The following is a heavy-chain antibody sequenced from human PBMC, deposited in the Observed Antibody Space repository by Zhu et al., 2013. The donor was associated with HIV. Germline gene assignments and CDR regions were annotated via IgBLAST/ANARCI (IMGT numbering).Heavy chain of an antibody. CDR1: GYTFTSYG. Sequence: QVQLVQSGAEVKKPGASVKVSCKASGYTFTSYGINWVRQATGHGLEWMGWMNPNSGNTGYAQKFQGRVTMTRNTSITTASMELSSLRSEDTAVYYCARGPRGYSYSVLFDYWGQGTLVTVSS. CDR3: ARGPRGYSYSVLFDY. CDR2: MNPNSGNT. J-gene: IGHJ4*02. V-gene: IGHV1-8*02. D-gene: IGHD5-18*01.